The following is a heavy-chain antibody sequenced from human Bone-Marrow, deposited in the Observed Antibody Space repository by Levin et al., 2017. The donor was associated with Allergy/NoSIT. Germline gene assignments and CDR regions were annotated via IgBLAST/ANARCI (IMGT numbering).Heavy chain of an antibody. CDR1: GFSFRDYW. CDR2: IKEDGSEK. D-gene: IGHD2-21*02. CDR3: ARARRTASTPEFFDF. Sequence: GSLRLSCSVSGFSFRDYWMSWVRQAPGKGLEWVANIKEDGSEKLSADSVKGRFIISRDNDKNSLFLQMNSLRVEDMAVYYCARARRTASTPEFFDFWGQGTLVTVSS. J-gene: IGHJ4*02. V-gene: IGHV3-7*01.